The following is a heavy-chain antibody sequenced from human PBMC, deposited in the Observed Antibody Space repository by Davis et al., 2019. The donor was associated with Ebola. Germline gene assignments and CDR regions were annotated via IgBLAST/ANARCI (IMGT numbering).Heavy chain of an antibody. CDR1: AFALSSFS. D-gene: IGHD2-15*01. J-gene: IGHJ5*02. CDR3: ARQSSARGWYDP. CDR2: IRLGSTYI. Sequence: PAGSLTLSCDASAFALSSFSMSRVRHVPGQGLEWVASIRLGSTYIYYAKSVEGRFIASRDNDKNSLYLQMNNLGVDDTAFYYCARQSSARGWYDPWGQGTLVTVSS. V-gene: IGHV3-21*01.